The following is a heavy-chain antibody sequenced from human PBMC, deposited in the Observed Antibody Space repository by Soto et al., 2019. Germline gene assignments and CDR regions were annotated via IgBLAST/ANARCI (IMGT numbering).Heavy chain of an antibody. J-gene: IGHJ6*02. CDR2: ISAYNGNT. V-gene: IGHV1-18*01. D-gene: IGHD6-19*01. CDR1: GYTFTSYG. Sequence: ASVNVSFKASGYTFTSYGISWVRQAPGQGLELMGWISAYNGNTNYAQKLQGRVTMTTDTSTSTAYMGLRSLRSDETAVYYCDTHSRESNLSHYYAMDVWGQSTTLTLS. CDR3: DTHSRESNLSHYYAMDV.